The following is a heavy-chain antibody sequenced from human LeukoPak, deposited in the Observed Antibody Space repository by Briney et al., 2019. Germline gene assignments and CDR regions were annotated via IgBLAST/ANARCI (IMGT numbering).Heavy chain of an antibody. D-gene: IGHD7-27*01. CDR2: INHSGST. Sequence: SETLSLTCAVYGGSFSGYYRSWIRQPPGKGLEWIGEINHSGSTNYNPSLKSRVTISVDTSKNQFSLKLSSVTAADTAVYYCARVSGDVFDYWGQGTLVTVSS. J-gene: IGHJ4*02. CDR3: ARVSGDVFDY. V-gene: IGHV4-34*01. CDR1: GGSFSGYY.